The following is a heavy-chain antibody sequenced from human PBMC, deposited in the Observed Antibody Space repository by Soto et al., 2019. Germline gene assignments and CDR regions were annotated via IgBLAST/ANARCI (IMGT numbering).Heavy chain of an antibody. D-gene: IGHD6-13*01. CDR3: ARGMYSSSWYSDYYYYGMDV. CDR1: GGSVTNNNY. Sequence: SETLSLTCAVSGGSVTNNNYWGWVRQPPGKGLEWIGEIYHTGSTNYNPSLKSRVTMSVDKSKNQFSLNLRSVTAADTAVYYCARGMYSSSWYSDYYYYGMDVWGQGTTVTVSS. CDR2: IYHTGST. J-gene: IGHJ6*02. V-gene: IGHV4-4*02.